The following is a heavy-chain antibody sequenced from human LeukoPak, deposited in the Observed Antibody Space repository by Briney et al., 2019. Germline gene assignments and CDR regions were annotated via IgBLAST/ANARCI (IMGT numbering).Heavy chain of an antibody. J-gene: IGHJ4*02. CDR1: GFTFSTFA. V-gene: IGHV3-23*01. D-gene: IGHD2-8*02. Sequence: GGSLRLSCAASGFTFSTFAMIWVRQPPGKGLEWVSSIFPSGGEIHYADSVKGRFTIFRDNSKSTLTLQMNSLRAEDTAIYYCATYRQVLLPFESWGQGTLVTVSS. CDR3: ATYRQVLLPFES. CDR2: IFPSGGEI.